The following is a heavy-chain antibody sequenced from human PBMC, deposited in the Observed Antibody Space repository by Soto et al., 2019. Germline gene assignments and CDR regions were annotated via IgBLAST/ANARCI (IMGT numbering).Heavy chain of an antibody. V-gene: IGHV2-5*02. D-gene: IGHD3-10*02. Sequence: QITLKESGPTLVKPTQTLTLTCTFSGFSLSHNGEAVGWFRHSPGKALEWLVLIYWDDDNRYNPTLQTRLSTTKDTSKNQVVLTLTNMDPVDTATYYCARYVATSPAGWLEPWGQGIPVTVSS. CDR2: IYWDDDN. CDR3: ARYVATSPAGWLEP. CDR1: GFSLSHNGEA. J-gene: IGHJ5*02.